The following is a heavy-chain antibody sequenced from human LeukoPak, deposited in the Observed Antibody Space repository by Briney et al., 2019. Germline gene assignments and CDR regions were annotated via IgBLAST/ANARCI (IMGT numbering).Heavy chain of an antibody. J-gene: IGHJ4*02. V-gene: IGHV3-7*03. D-gene: IGHD1-26*01. CDR3: AREVGIRGHFDQ. Sequence: GGSLRLSCAVSGFNFRDHWMDWVRQAPGKGLQWVGHIKNDGSETYYLDSLKGRFSISRDNTNNALYLQMNSLRSEDTAVYYCAREVGIRGHFDQWGRGTPVTVSS. CDR1: GFNFRDHW. CDR2: IKNDGSET.